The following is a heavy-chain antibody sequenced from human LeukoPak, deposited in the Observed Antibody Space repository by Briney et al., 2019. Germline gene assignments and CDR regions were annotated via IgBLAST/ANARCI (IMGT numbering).Heavy chain of an antibody. CDR3: ASWKGSGSYYPYYFDY. V-gene: IGHV3-7*01. Sequence: GGSLRLSCAASGFTFSSYWMHWVRQAPGKGLEWVANIKQDGSEKYYVDSVKGRFTISRDNAKNSLYLQMNSLRAEDTAVYYCASWKGSGSYYPYYFDYWGQGTLVTASS. D-gene: IGHD3-10*01. CDR1: GFTFSSYW. J-gene: IGHJ4*02. CDR2: IKQDGSEK.